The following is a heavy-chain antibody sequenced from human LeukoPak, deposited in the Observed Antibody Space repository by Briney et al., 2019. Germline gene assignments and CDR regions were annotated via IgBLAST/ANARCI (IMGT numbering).Heavy chain of an antibody. CDR3: AREAYNWNIDVFDI. CDR1: GFTFSDYY. CDR2: IKQDGSEK. V-gene: IGHV3-7*01. D-gene: IGHD1/OR15-1a*01. Sequence: PGGSLRLSCAASGFTFSDYYMSWVRQAPGKGLAWVANIKQDGSEKYYVDSVKGRFTISRDNAKNSLYLQMNSLRAEDTAVYYCAREAYNWNIDVFDIWGQGTMVTVSS. J-gene: IGHJ3*02.